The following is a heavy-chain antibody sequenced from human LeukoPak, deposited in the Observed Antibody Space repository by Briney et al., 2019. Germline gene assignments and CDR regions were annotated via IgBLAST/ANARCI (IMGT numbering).Heavy chain of an antibody. V-gene: IGHV3-7*01. CDR1: GFTVSSNY. CDR2: LKQDGSEK. Sequence: GGSLRLSCAASGFTVSSNYMSWVRQAPGKGLEWVATLKQDGSEKYYVDSVKGRFIIFRDNAKNSLYLQMNSLRAEDTAVYYCARDHYDSSGYGYYFDSWGQGTLVTVSS. J-gene: IGHJ4*02. D-gene: IGHD3-22*01. CDR3: ARDHYDSSGYGYYFDS.